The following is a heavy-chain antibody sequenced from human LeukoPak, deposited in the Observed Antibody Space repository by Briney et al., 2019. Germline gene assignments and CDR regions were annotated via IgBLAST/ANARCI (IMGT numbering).Heavy chain of an antibody. D-gene: IGHD2-21*01. J-gene: IGHJ4*02. CDR2: IYENGGTT. V-gene: IGHV3-23*01. CDR1: GFTFSSYI. CDR3: AKDFRIGYSAHFDY. Sequence: GGSLRLSCAASGFTFSSYIMNWVRQAPEKGLEFVSGIYENGGTTYYADSVKGRFSISRDNSKNTLYLQMDSLRGEDTAVYYYAKDFRIGYSAHFDYWGQGALVTVSS.